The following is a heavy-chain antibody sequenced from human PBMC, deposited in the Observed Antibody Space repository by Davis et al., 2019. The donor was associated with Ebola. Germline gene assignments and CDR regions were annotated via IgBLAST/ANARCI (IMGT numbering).Heavy chain of an antibody. V-gene: IGHV3-23*01. Sequence: GESLKISCAASGFVFSNYVMSWVRRAPGKGLEWVSTHGTSGDTYYADSVKGRFTISRDNSKNTLHLQMNSLRVEDTAIYYCAKDDPNIWFDVWGQGTMVAVSS. J-gene: IGHJ3*01. CDR1: GFVFSNYV. CDR2: HGTSGDT. D-gene: IGHD2/OR15-2a*01. CDR3: AKDDPNIWFDV.